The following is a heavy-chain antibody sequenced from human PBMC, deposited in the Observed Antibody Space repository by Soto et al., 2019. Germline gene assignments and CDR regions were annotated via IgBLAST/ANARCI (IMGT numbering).Heavy chain of an antibody. J-gene: IGHJ4*02. Sequence: EVQLVESGGGLVQPGGSLRLSCAASGFTFSSYSMNWVRQAPGKGLEWVSYISSSSSTIYYADSVKGRFTISRDNAKNSLYLQMNSLRDEDTAVYYCARGAEMGAIHRDFDYWGQGTLVTVSS. CDR3: ARGAEMGAIHRDFDY. V-gene: IGHV3-48*02. CDR2: ISSSSSTI. CDR1: GFTFSSYS. D-gene: IGHD1-26*01.